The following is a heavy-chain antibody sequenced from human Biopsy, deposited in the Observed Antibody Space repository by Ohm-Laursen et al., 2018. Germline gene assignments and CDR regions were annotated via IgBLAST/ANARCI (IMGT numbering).Heavy chain of an antibody. J-gene: IGHJ6*02. CDR1: GDSITTYY. CDR2: IYYRGNT. Sequence: TLSLTCTVSGDSITTYYWNWIRQAPGKGLEWIGNIYYRGNTNYSPSLKSRVTISLDTSKNHFSLKLSSVTAADTAVYYCARMDCSGGSCHYYSYGMDVWGQGTTVTVSS. V-gene: IGHV4-59*08. CDR3: ARMDCSGGSCHYYSYGMDV. D-gene: IGHD2-15*01.